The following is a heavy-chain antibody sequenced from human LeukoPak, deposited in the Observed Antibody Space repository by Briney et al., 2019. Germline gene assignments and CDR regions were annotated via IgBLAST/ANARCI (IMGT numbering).Heavy chain of an antibody. CDR3: AKDGDSSSGVPFDY. Sequence: QPGGSLRLSCAASGFTFSSYDMHWVRQATGKGLEWVSAIGTAGDTYYPGSVKGRFTISRDNSKNTLYLQMNSLRAEDTAVYYCAKDGDSSSGVPFDYWGQGTLVTVSS. J-gene: IGHJ4*02. V-gene: IGHV3-13*01. D-gene: IGHD6-13*01. CDR2: IGTAGDT. CDR1: GFTFSSYD.